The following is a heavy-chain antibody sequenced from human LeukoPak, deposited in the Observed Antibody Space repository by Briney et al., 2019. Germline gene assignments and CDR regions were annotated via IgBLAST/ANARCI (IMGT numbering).Heavy chain of an antibody. J-gene: IGHJ4*02. V-gene: IGHV4-4*02. CDR3: ARHFPGYSSSWPQSPFDY. D-gene: IGHD6-13*01. CDR1: GGSISNTHW. Sequence: SETLSLTCGVSGGSISNTHWWSWVRQPPGQGLEWIGGISLTGLTHYNPSLESRVTVSLDKSKNQLSLNLTSVTAADTAVYYCARHFPGYSSSWPQSPFDYWGQGTLVTVSS. CDR2: ISLTGLT.